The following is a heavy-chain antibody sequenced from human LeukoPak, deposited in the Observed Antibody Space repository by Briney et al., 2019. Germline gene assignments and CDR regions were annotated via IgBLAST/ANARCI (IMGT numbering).Heavy chain of an antibody. Sequence: GGSLRLSCAASGFTFSSYWMHWFRQAPGKGLVWVSRINTDGSRAVYADSVKGRFTISRGNAKNTLYPQMNSLRVEDTAVYYCARSIVNTASIVDYWGQGTLVTVSS. J-gene: IGHJ4*02. CDR2: INTDGSRA. V-gene: IGHV3-74*01. D-gene: IGHD3-16*02. CDR1: GFTFSSYW. CDR3: ARSIVNTASIVDY.